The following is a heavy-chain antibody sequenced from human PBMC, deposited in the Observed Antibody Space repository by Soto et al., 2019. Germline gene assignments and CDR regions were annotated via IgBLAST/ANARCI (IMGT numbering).Heavy chain of an antibody. CDR2: ISSSSSTI. CDR1: GFTFSTYS. J-gene: IGHJ4*02. Sequence: GGSLRLSCAASGFTFSTYSMNWVRQAPGKGLEWVSYISSSSSTIFYTDSVKGRFTVSRDNAKNSLYLQMNSLKTEDMAVYYCTSFSSSPDYWGQGTLVTVSS. V-gene: IGHV3-48*01. CDR3: TSFSSSPDY. D-gene: IGHD6-13*01.